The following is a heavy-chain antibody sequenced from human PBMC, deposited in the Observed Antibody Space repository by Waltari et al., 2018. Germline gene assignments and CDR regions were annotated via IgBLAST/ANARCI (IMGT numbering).Heavy chain of an antibody. CDR1: GGSISSYY. CDR2: IYYSGST. D-gene: IGHD3-3*01. V-gene: IGHV4-59*01. CDR3: ARARSITIFGVVILPGWFDP. J-gene: IGHJ5*02. Sequence: QVQLQESGPGLVKPSETLSLTCTVSGGSISSYYWSWIRQPPGTGLEWIGYIYYSGSTNYNPSLKSRVTISVDTSKNQFSLKLSSVTAADTAVYYCARARSITIFGVVILPGWFDPWGQGTLVTVSS.